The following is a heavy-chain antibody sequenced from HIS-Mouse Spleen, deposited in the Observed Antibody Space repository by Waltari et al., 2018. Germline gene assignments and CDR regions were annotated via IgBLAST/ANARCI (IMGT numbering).Heavy chain of an antibody. CDR3: AREIPYSSSWYDWYFDL. CDR2: IYYSGRT. CDR1: GGPTSSSSYY. Sequence: QLQLQESCPGLVKPSETLSLTCTVSGGPTSSSSYYWRWIRQPPGKGLEWIGSIYYSGRTYYNPSLKSRVTISVDTSKNQFSLKLSSVTAADTAVYYCAREIPYSSSWYDWYFDLWGRGTLVTVSS. J-gene: IGHJ2*01. V-gene: IGHV4-39*07. D-gene: IGHD6-13*01.